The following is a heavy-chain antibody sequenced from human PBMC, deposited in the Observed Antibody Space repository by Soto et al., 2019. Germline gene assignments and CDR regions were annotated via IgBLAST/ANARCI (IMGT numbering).Heavy chain of an antibody. V-gene: IGHV1-18*01. J-gene: IGHJ5*02. CDR3: ARLRRSHGMPGNNWFDP. CDR2: ISAYNGNT. Sequence: ASVKVSCKASGYTFTSYGISWVRQAPGQGLEWMGWISAYNGNTNYAQKLQGRVTMTTDTSTSTAYMELRSLRSDDTAVYYCARLRRSHGMPGNNWFDPWGQGTLVTVSS. D-gene: IGHD1-1*01. CDR1: GYTFTSYG.